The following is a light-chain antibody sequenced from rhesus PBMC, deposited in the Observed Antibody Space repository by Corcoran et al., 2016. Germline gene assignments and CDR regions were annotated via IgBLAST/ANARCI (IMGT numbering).Light chain of an antibody. J-gene: IGKJ4*01. Sequence: DIVMTQTPPSLPVTPGEPASISCRSSQSLLHTDGRTYLYWYLQKPGQPPRLLIYSVSNRFSGVPDRFSGHGSGTEFTLKISRVKAEDVGVYYCMQALQTPPTFGGGTKVELK. CDR2: SVS. CDR3: MQALQTPPT. CDR1: QSLLHTDGRTY. V-gene: IGKV2-73*01.